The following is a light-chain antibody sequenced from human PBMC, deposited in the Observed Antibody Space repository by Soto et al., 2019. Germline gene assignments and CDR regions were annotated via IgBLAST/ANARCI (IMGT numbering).Light chain of an antibody. J-gene: IGKJ5*01. CDR3: QQYGSSIT. CDR2: GAS. CDR1: QSVSSSY. V-gene: IGKV3-20*01. Sequence: ESVLTQSPGTLSLSPGERATLSCRASQSVSSSYLAWYQQKPGQATRLLIYGASSRATGIPDRFSGSGSGTDFTLTISRLEPEDCAVYYCQQYGSSITFGQGTRLEIK.